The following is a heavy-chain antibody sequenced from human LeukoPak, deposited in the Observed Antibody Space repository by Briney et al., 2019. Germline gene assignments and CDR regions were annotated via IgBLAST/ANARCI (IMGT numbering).Heavy chain of an antibody. D-gene: IGHD2-2*02. Sequence: GGSLRLSCAASGFTFRNASMSWIRQAPGKGLEWVGRIKRKTDGGTTDYAAPVKGRFTISRDDSKNTLYLQMNSLKTEDTAVYYCTTVYCSSTSCYSPRMDVWGKGTTVTVSS. CDR3: TTVYCSSTSCYSPRMDV. V-gene: IGHV3-15*01. CDR2: IKRKTDGGTT. J-gene: IGHJ6*04. CDR1: GFTFRNAS.